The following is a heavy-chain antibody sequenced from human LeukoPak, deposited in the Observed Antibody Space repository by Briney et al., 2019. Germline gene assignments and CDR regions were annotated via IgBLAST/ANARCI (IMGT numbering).Heavy chain of an antibody. CDR2: IYYSGST. CDR1: GGSISSHY. D-gene: IGHD3-3*01. J-gene: IGHJ4*02. Sequence: SETLSLTCTVSGGSISSHYWSWIRQPPGKGLEWIGYIYYSGSTNYNPSFKSRVTISVDTSKNQFSLKLSSVTAADTAVYYCARRRLDDFWSGSIDYWGQGTLVTVSS. V-gene: IGHV4-59*11. CDR3: ARRRLDDFWSGSIDY.